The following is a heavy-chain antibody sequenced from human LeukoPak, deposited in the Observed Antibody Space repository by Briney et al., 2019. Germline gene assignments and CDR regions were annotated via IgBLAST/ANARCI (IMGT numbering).Heavy chain of an antibody. Sequence: PSETLSLTCAVYGGSFSGYYWSWIRQPPGKGLEWIGEINHSGSTNYNPSFKGRVTISVDTSKNKFSLKLSSVTAADTAVYYCSFLQNTTYDILAGYYNWFDPWGQGTLVTVSS. V-gene: IGHV4-34*01. J-gene: IGHJ5*02. D-gene: IGHD3-9*01. CDR1: GGSFSGYY. CDR2: INHSGST. CDR3: SFLQNTTYDILAGYYNWFDP.